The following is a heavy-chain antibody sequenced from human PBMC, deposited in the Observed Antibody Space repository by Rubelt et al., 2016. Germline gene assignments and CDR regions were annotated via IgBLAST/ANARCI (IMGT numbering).Heavy chain of an antibody. Sequence: EVQLLESGGGLVQPGGSLRLSCRASGFTFSSYAMNWVRQAPGKGLEWVSHIRGSGGSTNHADSVKGRFTISRDNSKKTLYLQMNSLRAEDTAVYYCATEGYAYGYHAFDIWGQGTMVTVSS. CDR3: ATEGYAYGYHAFDI. J-gene: IGHJ3*02. D-gene: IGHD5-18*01. CDR2: IRGSGGST. V-gene: IGHV3-23*01. CDR1: GFTFSSYA.